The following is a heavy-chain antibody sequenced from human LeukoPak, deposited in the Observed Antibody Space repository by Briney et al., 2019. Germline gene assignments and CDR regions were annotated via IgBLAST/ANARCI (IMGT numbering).Heavy chain of an antibody. D-gene: IGHD6-19*01. CDR1: GFTFSSYA. CDR3: ARDLEAVAGHFDY. Sequence: PGGSLRLSCAASGFTFSSYAMHWVRQAPGKGLEWVAVISYDGSNKYYADSVKGRFTISRDNSKNTLYLQMNSLRAEDTAVYYCARDLEAVAGHFDYWGQGTLVTVSS. J-gene: IGHJ4*02. CDR2: ISYDGSNK. V-gene: IGHV3-30-3*01.